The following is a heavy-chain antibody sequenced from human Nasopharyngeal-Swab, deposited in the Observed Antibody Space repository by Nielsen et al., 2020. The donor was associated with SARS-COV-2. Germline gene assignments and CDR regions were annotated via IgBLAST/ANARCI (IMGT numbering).Heavy chain of an antibody. CDR3: AKGIYGGNAFDI. J-gene: IGHJ3*02. CDR2: IYAGGST. CDR1: GFSVSTKY. D-gene: IGHD4-23*01. Sequence: GESLKISCAASGFSVSTKYMSWVRQAPGKGLEWVSSIYAGGSTYYADSVKGRFTISRDNSKNTLYLQMNSLRAEDTAVYYCAKGIYGGNAFDIWGQGTMVTVSS. V-gene: IGHV3-66*01.